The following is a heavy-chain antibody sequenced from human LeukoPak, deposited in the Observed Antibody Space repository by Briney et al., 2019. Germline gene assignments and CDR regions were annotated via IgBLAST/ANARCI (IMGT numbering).Heavy chain of an antibody. V-gene: IGHV3-11*03. Sequence: GGSLRLSCAVSGFSFADEYMSWIRQAPGQGLEWVSYISNTGSYTNYADSVEGRFTISRDNSKNTLYAEMTSLRAEDTAVYYCATLASGYSSPFDYWGQGTLVTVSS. CDR3: ATLASGYSSPFDY. D-gene: IGHD6-13*01. J-gene: IGHJ4*02. CDR1: GFSFADEY. CDR2: ISNTGSYT.